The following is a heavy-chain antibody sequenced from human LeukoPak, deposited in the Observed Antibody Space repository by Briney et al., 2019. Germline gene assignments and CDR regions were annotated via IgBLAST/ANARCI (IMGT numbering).Heavy chain of an antibody. V-gene: IGHV4-59*01. CDR1: GGSISSYY. CDR2: IYYSGGT. CDR3: ARGASGYSFA. Sequence: PSETLSLTCTVSGGSISSYYWSWIRQTPGKGLEWIGYIYYSGGTNYNPSLKSRVTISIDTSKNQFSLNLSSVTAADTAVYYCARGASGYSFAWGQGTLVTVSS. J-gene: IGHJ5*02. D-gene: IGHD5-18*01.